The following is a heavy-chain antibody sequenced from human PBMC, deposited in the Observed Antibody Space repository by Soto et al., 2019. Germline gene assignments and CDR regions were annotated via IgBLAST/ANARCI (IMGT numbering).Heavy chain of an antibody. V-gene: IGHV3-23*01. J-gene: IGHJ4*02. D-gene: IGHD3-10*01. Sequence: EVQLLESGGGLVQPGGSLRLSCAASGFTFSSYAMSWVRQAPGKGLEWVSAISGSGGTTYYADSVKGRFTISRDNSKNTLYLQMNSLRAEDTAVYYGAKATDLERGYYFDYWGQGTLVTVSS. CDR3: AKATDLERGYYFDY. CDR2: ISGSGGTT. CDR1: GFTFSSYA.